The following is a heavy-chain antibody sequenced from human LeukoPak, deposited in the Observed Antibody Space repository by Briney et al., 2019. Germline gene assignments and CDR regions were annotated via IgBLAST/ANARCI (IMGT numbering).Heavy chain of an antibody. V-gene: IGHV3-48*03. D-gene: IGHD6-13*01. CDR3: ASRAGYTGSWSAFDY. CDR2: MSSSGSSK. Sequence: GGSLRLSCAASGFSFSSYEMNWVRQAPGKGLEWVSYMSSSGSSKYYADSVKGRFTISRDNAKNSLYLQMNSLRAEDTAVYYCASRAGYTGSWSAFDYWGQGTLVTVSS. CDR1: GFSFSSYE. J-gene: IGHJ4*02.